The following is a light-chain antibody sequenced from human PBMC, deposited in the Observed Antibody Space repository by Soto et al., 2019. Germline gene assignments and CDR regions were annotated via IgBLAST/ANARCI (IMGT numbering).Light chain of an antibody. J-gene: IGKJ3*01. V-gene: IGKV2-24*01. Sequence: DIVMTQTPLSSPVTLGQPASISCRSSQSLVNSDGNTYLSWLQQRPGQPPRLLIYKISNRLSGVPDRFSGSGAGTYFTLKINRVGTEDVGIDYCMQFTQVPHTFGPGTKVYSK. CDR1: QSLVNSDGNTY. CDR2: KIS. CDR3: MQFTQVPHT.